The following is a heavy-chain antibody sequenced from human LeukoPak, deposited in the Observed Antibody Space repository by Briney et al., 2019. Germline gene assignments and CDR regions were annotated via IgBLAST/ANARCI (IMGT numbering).Heavy chain of an antibody. CDR1: GFTFSGFV. Sequence: GGSLRLSCAASGFTFSGFVISWVRQAPGKGPQWVADISGSGGSTYYADSVKGRFSVSRDNSKNMVYLELNSLRAEDTAVYYCAKNHEHGRYAGFDFWAEGALVAVSS. J-gene: IGHJ3*01. D-gene: IGHD2-2*01. CDR2: ISGSGGST. V-gene: IGHV3-23*01. CDR3: AKNHEHGRYAGFDF.